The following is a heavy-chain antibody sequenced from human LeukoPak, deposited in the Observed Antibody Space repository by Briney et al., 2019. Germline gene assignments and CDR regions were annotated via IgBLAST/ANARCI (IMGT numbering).Heavy chain of an antibody. CDR2: VSFDGSNE. CDR3: AKEGYYGSGSFPDY. D-gene: IGHD3-10*01. CDR1: GFTFSNYG. Sequence: GSLRLSCAASGFTFSNYGMHWVRRAPGKGLEWVAVVSFDGSNEEYLDSVKGRFTISRDNPKNTMYLLMNSLRAEDTAVYYCAKEGYYGSGSFPDYWRQGTQVTVSS. V-gene: IGHV3-30*18. J-gene: IGHJ4*02.